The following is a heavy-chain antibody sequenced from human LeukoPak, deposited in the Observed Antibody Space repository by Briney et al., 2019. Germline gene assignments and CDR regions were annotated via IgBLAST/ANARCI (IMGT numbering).Heavy chain of an antibody. Sequence: GGSLRLSCSASGFTFSRFAMTWVRHLPGKGLEWVSTISGNGLQTFYADSAKGRFSVSRDNSVNIVYLQMDSLRADDSALYSCAKDANYLDSSGYFIPFDYWGPGTLVTVAS. CDR2: ISGNGLQT. CDR3: AKDANYLDSSGYFIPFDY. V-gene: IGHV3-23*01. CDR1: GFTFSRFA. J-gene: IGHJ4*02. D-gene: IGHD3-22*01.